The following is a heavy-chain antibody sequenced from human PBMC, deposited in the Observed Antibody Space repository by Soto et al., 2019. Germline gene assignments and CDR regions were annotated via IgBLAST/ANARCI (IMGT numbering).Heavy chain of an antibody. V-gene: IGHV1-8*01. CDR2: MNPNSGNT. J-gene: IGHJ6*02. CDR1: GHTFTTYD. Sequence: GASVKVSCKASGHTFTTYDINWVRQATGQGLEWMGWMNPNSGNTGYAQKFQGRVTMTRNTSISTAYMELSSLRSEDTAVYYCAGPLGQDGMDVWGQGTTVTVSS. D-gene: IGHD7-27*01. CDR3: AGPLGQDGMDV.